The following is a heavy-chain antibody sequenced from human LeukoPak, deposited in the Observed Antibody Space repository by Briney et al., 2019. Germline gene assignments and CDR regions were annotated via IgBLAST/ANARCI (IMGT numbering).Heavy chain of an antibody. D-gene: IGHD1-26*01. CDR1: GGSISSSSYY. CDR2: IYYSGST. CDR3: ARRYGGSYYY. J-gene: IGHJ4*02. V-gene: IGHV4-39*07. Sequence: SETLSLTCTVSGGSISSSSYYWSWIRQPPGKGLEWIGYIYYSGSTYYNPSLKSRVTISVDTSKNQFSLKLSSVTAADTAVYYCARRYGGSYYYWGQGTLVTVSS.